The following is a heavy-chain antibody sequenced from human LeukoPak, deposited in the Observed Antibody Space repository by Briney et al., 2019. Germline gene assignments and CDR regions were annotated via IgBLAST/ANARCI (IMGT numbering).Heavy chain of an antibody. J-gene: IGHJ6*02. D-gene: IGHD4-17*01. V-gene: IGHV4-30-2*01. CDR2: IFHSGTT. CDR3: ARAENGNYVSSNYGMDV. Sequence: PSETLSLTCTVSGGSLNSCGSFSSPGHSWSWVRQAPGKGLEWIGYIFHSGTTSYNPSLQSRVTISLETSKTQFSLRLSSVTAADTAVYYRARAENGNYVSSNYGMDVWGQGTTVTVSS. CDR1: GGSLNSCGSFSSPGHS.